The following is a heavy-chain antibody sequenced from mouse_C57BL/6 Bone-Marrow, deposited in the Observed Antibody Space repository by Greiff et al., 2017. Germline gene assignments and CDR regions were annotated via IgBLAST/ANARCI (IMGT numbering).Heavy chain of an antibody. CDR2: IWTGGGT. J-gene: IGHJ3*01. CDR3: ARTVITTVVEGFAY. D-gene: IGHD1-1*01. V-gene: IGHV2-9-1*01. Sequence: VKVVESGPGLVAPSQSLSITCTVSGFSLTSYAISWVRQPPGKGLEWLGVIWTGGGTNYNSALKSRLSISKDNSKSQVFLKMNSLQTDDTARYYCARTVITTVVEGFAYWGQGTLVTVSA. CDR1: GFSLTSYA.